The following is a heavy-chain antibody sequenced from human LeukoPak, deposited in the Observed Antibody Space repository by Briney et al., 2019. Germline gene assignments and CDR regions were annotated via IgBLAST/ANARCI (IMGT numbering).Heavy chain of an antibody. Sequence: SETLSLTCAAYRGSFSNYYWSWIRQPPGKGLEWIGEINDSGRINYNPSLMSRVTVSVDTSKNQFSLRLTSVTATDTAVYYCARRWNYGRNYYIDVWGNGATVSVSS. J-gene: IGHJ6*03. CDR3: ARRWNYGRNYYIDV. V-gene: IGHV4-34*01. CDR2: INDSGRI. D-gene: IGHD1-7*01. CDR1: RGSFSNYY.